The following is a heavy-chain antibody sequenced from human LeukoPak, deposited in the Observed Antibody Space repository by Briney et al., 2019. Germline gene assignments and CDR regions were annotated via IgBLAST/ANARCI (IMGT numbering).Heavy chain of an antibody. J-gene: IGHJ4*02. D-gene: IGHD3-10*01. CDR1: GFTFSSSV. V-gene: IGHV3-23*01. CDR2: ISGSGDRT. Sequence: GGSLRLSCAASGFTFSSSVMSWVRQAPGKGLEWVSTISGSGDRTYYADSVKGRVTISRANSKNTLFLHMNSLRAEDTAVYSCAKGYYGSGSYGWFDYWGQGTLVTVSS. CDR3: AKGYYGSGSYGWFDY.